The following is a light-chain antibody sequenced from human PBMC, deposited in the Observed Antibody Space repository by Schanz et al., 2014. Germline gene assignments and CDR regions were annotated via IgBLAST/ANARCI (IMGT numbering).Light chain of an antibody. J-gene: IGLJ1*01. CDR1: SSDIGGYNY. CDR2: AVN. CDR3: SSYVSSSTPYV. V-gene: IGLV2-14*01. Sequence: QSALTQPASVSGSPGQSLTISCTGTSSDIGGYNYVSWYQQHPGKAPKLMIYAVNTRPSGVSNRFSGSKSGNTASLTISGLQAEDEAEYYCSSYVSSSTPYVFGGGTKVTVL.